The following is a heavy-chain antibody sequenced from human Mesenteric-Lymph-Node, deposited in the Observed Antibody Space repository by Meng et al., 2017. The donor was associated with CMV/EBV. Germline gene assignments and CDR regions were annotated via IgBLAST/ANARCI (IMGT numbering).Heavy chain of an antibody. Sequence: GESLKISCVASGFTFSSFSMNWVRQAPGKGLEWVASISTSSGYIESADSVKGRFTISRDNAKNSLYLQMNSLRAEDTAVYYCARDRKDWGSRTGGYYYGMDVWGQGTTVTVSS. V-gene: IGHV3-21*01. CDR2: ISTSSGYI. J-gene: IGHJ6*02. CDR3: ARDRKDWGSRTGGYYYGMDV. CDR1: GFTFSSFS. D-gene: IGHD3-16*01.